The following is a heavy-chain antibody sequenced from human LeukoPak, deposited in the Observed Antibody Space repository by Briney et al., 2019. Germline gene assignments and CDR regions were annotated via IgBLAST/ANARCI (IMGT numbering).Heavy chain of an antibody. CDR3: AELGITMIGGV. Sequence: GGSLRLSCAASGFTFSSYSMNWVRQAPGKGLEWVSSISSSGAYIYYADSVKGRFTISRDNAKNSLYLQMNSLRAEDTAVYYCAELGITMIGGVWGKGTTVTISS. V-gene: IGHV3-21*01. J-gene: IGHJ6*04. CDR1: GFTFSSYS. CDR2: ISSSGAYI. D-gene: IGHD3-10*02.